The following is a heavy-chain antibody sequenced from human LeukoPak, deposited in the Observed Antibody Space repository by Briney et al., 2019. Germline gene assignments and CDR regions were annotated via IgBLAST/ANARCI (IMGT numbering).Heavy chain of an antibody. CDR1: GFTFSSYG. J-gene: IGHJ4*02. CDR2: ISYDGSNK. Sequence: PGGSLRLSCAASGFTFSSYGMHWVRQAPGKGLEWVAVISYDGSNKYYADSVKGRFTISRDNSKNTLYLQMNSLRAEDTAVYYRAKSEQWLVPPNYYFDYWGQGTLVTVSS. CDR3: AKSEQWLVPPNYYFDY. D-gene: IGHD6-19*01. V-gene: IGHV3-30*18.